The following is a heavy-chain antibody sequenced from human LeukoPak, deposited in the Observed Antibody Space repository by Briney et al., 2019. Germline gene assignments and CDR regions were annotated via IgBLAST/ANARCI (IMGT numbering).Heavy chain of an antibody. D-gene: IGHD2-8*02. J-gene: IGHJ4*01. Sequence: GGSLRLSCAASGFAISTYAMAWVRQAPGKGLEWISSLSSGRSPSYSDSLEGRLTMSSDNARNTLYLQMDNLRGEDTAMYYCARQLGYCAAGTCYFDSWGHGTQVSVSS. CDR2: LSSGRSP. V-gene: IGHV3-69-1*01. CDR1: GFAISTYA. CDR3: ARQLGYCAAGTCYFDS.